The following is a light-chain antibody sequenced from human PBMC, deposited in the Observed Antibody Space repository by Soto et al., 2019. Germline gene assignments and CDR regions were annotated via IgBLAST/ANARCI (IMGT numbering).Light chain of an antibody. CDR3: EQYGSSGT. CDR1: QSVSNNY. Sequence: TVLTQSPGTLSLSPGERATLSCRASQSVSNNYLAWYQQKPGQAPRLLIYGASNRATGIPDRFSGSGSGTDFTLTISRLEPEDFAVYYCEQYGSSGTFGQGPKVDIK. J-gene: IGKJ1*01. V-gene: IGKV3-20*01. CDR2: GAS.